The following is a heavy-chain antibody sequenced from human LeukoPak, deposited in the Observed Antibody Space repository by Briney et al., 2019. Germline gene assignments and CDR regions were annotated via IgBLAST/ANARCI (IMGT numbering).Heavy chain of an antibody. Sequence: GGSLRLSCAASGFTFSTYAMNWVRQAPGKGLEWVAAISGSSTGTYYADSVKGRFTISRDNSKNTLYLQMNSPRAEDTAVYYCAKTLGVLAYCSGGSCYGGYYYYGMDVWGQGTTVTVSS. CDR3: AKTLGVLAYCSGGSCYGGYYYYGMDV. CDR2: ISGSSTGT. V-gene: IGHV3-23*01. CDR1: GFTFSTYA. J-gene: IGHJ6*02. D-gene: IGHD2-15*01.